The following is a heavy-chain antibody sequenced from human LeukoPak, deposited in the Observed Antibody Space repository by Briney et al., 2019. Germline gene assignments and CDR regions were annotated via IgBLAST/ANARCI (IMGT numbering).Heavy chain of an antibody. J-gene: IGHJ4*02. Sequence: GGFLRLSCAASGFTFSRHWMSWVRQAPGKGLERVAYMNQDGSAIYSIDSVKGRFTISRDNDKNSLYLHMSGLTVADTAVYYCARTVPGHPDDYFDYWGQGTLVTVSS. CDR2: MNQDGSAI. CDR3: ARTVPGHPDDYFDY. D-gene: IGHD6-19*01. CDR1: GFTFSRHW. V-gene: IGHV3-7*01.